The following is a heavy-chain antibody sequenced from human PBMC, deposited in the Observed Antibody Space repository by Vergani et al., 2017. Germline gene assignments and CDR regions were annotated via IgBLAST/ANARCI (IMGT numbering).Heavy chain of an antibody. D-gene: IGHD2-21*01. CDR3: ARGDSVVVIAIPLDY. V-gene: IGHV4-34*01. Sequence: QVQLQQWGAGLLKPSETLSLTCDVYGGPSSGYYWSWIRQPPGKGLEWIGEINHSGSTNYNPCLKSRVTISVDTSKNQFSLKLSSVTAADTAVYYCARGDSVVVIAIPLDYWGQGTLVTVSS. CDR2: INHSGST. CDR1: GGPSSGYY. J-gene: IGHJ4*02.